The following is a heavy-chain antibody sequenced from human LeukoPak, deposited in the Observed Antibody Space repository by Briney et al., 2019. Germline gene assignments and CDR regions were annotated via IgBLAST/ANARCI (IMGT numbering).Heavy chain of an antibody. CDR3: ARTMKEVRYFDY. Sequence: SETLSLTCAVYGGSFSGYYWSWIRQPPGKGLEWIGEINHSGSTNYNPSLKSRVTISVDTSKNQFSLKLSSVTAADTAVYYCARTMKEVRYFDYWGQGTLVTVYS. CDR2: INHSGST. D-gene: IGHD2-21*01. V-gene: IGHV4-34*01. CDR1: GGSFSGYY. J-gene: IGHJ4*02.